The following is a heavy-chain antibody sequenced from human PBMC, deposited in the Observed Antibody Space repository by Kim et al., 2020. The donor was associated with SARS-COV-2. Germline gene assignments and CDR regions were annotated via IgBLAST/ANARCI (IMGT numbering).Heavy chain of an antibody. CDR3: AGAGPDYGDYGFRWFDP. V-gene: IGHV4-34*01. J-gene: IGHJ5*02. D-gene: IGHD4-17*01. CDR1: GGSFSGYY. CDR2: INHSGST. Sequence: SETLSLTCAVYGGSFSGYYWSWIRQPPGTGLEWIGEINHSGSTNYNPSLKSRVTISVETSKNKFSLKLSSVTAADTAGYYCAGAGPDYGDYGFRWFDPWGQGTLVTGSS.